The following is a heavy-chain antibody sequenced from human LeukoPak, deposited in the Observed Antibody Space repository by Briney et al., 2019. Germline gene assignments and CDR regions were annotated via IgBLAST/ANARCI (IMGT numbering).Heavy chain of an antibody. D-gene: IGHD2-15*01. CDR3: ARHVRPVVVVAATLPWFDP. CDR2: NDPSDSYT. V-gene: IGHV5-10-1*01. J-gene: IGHJ5*02. Sequence: GEALKISCKGSGYSFTSYWISWVRQMPGKGLEWMGRNDPSDSYTNYSPSFQGHVTISADKSISTAYLQWSSLKASDTAMYYCARHVRPVVVVAATLPWFDPWRQGTLVTVSS. CDR1: GYSFTSYW.